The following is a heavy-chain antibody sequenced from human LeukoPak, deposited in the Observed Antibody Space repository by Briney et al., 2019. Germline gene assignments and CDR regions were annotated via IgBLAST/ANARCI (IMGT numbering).Heavy chain of an antibody. CDR1: GGTFSSYT. D-gene: IGHD6-13*01. V-gene: IGHV1-69*04. CDR3: TREAGQDAFDI. Sequence: SVKVSCKASGGTFSSYTISWMRQAPGQGLEWMGRIIPILGIANYAQKFQGRVTITADKSTSTAYMELSSLRSEDTAVYYCTREAGQDAFDIWGQGTMVTVSS. CDR2: IIPILGIA. J-gene: IGHJ3*02.